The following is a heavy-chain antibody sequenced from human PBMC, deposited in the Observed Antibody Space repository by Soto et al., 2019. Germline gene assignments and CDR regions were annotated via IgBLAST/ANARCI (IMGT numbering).Heavy chain of an antibody. CDR3: ASSRGYCSGGSCSYYFDY. V-gene: IGHV1-46*01. CDR2: INPSGGST. J-gene: IGHJ4*02. D-gene: IGHD2-15*01. Sequence: QVQLVQSGAEVKKPGASVKVSCKASGYTFTSYYMHWVRQAPGQGLEWMGIINPSGGSTSYAQKFQGRVTMTRDTSTSTVYMELSSLRSDDTAVYYCASSRGYCSGGSCSYYFDYWGQGTLVTVSS. CDR1: GYTFTSYY.